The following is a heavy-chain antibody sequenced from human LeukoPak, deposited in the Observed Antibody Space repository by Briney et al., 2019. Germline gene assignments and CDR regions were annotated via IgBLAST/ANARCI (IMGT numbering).Heavy chain of an antibody. Sequence: GGSLRLSCAASRFIFSSYAMSWVRQAPGKGLEWVSGISGSGNRIYYADSVKGRFIISRDNSRNTLYLQMNRLRAEDTAVYYCAKDLEYCSGGNCDYPQVWDEWGQGTLVTVSS. V-gene: IGHV3-23*01. D-gene: IGHD2-15*01. CDR1: RFIFSSYA. CDR3: AKDLEYCSGGNCDYPQVWDE. J-gene: IGHJ4*02. CDR2: ISGSGNRI.